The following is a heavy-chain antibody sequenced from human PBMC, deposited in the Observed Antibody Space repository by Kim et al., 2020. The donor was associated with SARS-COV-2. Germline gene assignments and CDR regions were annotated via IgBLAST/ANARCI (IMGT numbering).Heavy chain of an antibody. J-gene: IGHJ4*02. V-gene: IGHV1-46*01. CDR2: GST. D-gene: IGHD6-13*01. CDR3: ATHSSSWDY. Sequence: GSTSYAQKFQGRVTMTRDTSTSTVYMELSSLRSEDTAVYYCATHSSSWDYWGQGTLVTVSS.